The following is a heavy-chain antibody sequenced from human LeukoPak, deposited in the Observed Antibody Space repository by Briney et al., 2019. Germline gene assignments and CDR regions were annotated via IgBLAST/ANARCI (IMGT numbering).Heavy chain of an antibody. CDR2: IYTGGGR. CDR1: GFTFSNHG. J-gene: IGHJ4*02. V-gene: IGHV3-53*01. CDR3: ARGIDY. Sequence: PGGSLRLSCAASGFTFSNHGMNWVRQAPGKELEWVSVIYTGGGRYYADSVRGRFTISRDTSKNMVFLQMNSLRVEDTAVYYCARGIDYWGRGTLVTVSS.